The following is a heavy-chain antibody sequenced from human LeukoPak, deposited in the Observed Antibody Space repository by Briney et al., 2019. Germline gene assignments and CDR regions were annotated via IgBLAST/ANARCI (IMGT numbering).Heavy chain of an antibody. CDR1: GYTFTSYD. J-gene: IGHJ4*02. D-gene: IGHD3-16*02. CDR3: ARGGIKITFGGVIANDC. V-gene: IGHV1-8*01. CDR2: MNPNSGNT. Sequence: ASVKVSCKASGYTFTSYDINLVRQATGQGLEWMGWMNPNSGNTGYAQKFQGRVTMTRNNSISTAYMELSSLRSGDTAVYYCARGGIKITFGGVIANDCWGQGTLVTVSS.